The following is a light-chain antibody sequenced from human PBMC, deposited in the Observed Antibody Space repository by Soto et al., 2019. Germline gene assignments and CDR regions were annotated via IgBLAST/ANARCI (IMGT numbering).Light chain of an antibody. CDR2: DVS. Sequence: DIQMTQSPSSLSASLGDSVTITCQASHDISNYLNWYQHKPGKAPKLLIYDVSNLEAGVPSRFSGSGSGKDFVFTISNLQPEDIATYYCQQYDNLLLTFGGGTKVEIK. V-gene: IGKV1-33*01. J-gene: IGKJ4*01. CDR3: QQYDNLLLT. CDR1: HDISNY.